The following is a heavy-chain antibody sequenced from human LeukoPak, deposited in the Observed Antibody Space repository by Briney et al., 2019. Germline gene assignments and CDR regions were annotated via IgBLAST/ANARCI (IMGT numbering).Heavy chain of an antibody. Sequence: ASVKVSCKASGYTFTGYYMHWVRQAPGQGLEGMGRINPNSGGTNYAQKFQGRVTMTRDTSISTAYMELSRLRSDDTAVYYCARNGLGYYYYYMDVWGKGITVTVSS. V-gene: IGHV1-2*06. D-gene: IGHD4-17*01. CDR1: GYTFTGYY. CDR3: ARNGLGYYYYYMDV. J-gene: IGHJ6*03. CDR2: INPNSGGT.